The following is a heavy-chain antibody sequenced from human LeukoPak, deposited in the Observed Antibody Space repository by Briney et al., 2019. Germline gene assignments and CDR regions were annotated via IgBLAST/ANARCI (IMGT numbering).Heavy chain of an antibody. CDR2: ISGSGGST. V-gene: IGHV3-23*01. D-gene: IGHD2-15*01. CDR3: AKIRDIVLVVAATPLNDY. Sequence: GGSLRLSCAASGFTFSSYAMSWVRQAPGKGLEWVSAISGSGGSTYYADSVKGRFTISRDNSKNTLYLQMSSLRAEDTAVYYCAKIRDIVLVVAATPLNDYWGQGTLVTVSS. CDR1: GFTFSSYA. J-gene: IGHJ4*02.